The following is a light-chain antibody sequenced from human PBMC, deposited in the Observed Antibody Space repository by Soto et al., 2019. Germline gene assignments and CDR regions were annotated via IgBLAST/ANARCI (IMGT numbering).Light chain of an antibody. J-gene: IGLJ1*01. CDR2: DVG. CDR1: NRDVGGFGL. Sequence: QSALTQPASVSGSPGQSITIPCNGTNRDVGGFGLVSWYQQHPGKAPKLLIYDVGRRPSGVSPRFSGSKSGNAASLTISDLQAEDEADYFCWAYAGGSNLFVFGAGTKVTVL. CDR3: WAYAGGSNLFV. V-gene: IGLV2-23*02.